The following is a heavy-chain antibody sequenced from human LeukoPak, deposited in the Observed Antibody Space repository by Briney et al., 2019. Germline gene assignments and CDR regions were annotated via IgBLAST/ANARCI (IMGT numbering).Heavy chain of an antibody. V-gene: IGHV4-30-2*01. CDR3: AREIRRKAFDI. CDR2: IYHSGST. D-gene: IGHD1-14*01. J-gene: IGHJ3*02. Sequence: SETLSLTCTVSGGSISSGGYYWSWIRQPPGKGLEWIGYIYHSGSTYYNPSLKSRVTISVDRSKNQFSLKLSSVTAADTAVYYCAREIRRKAFDIWGQGTMVTVSS. CDR1: GGSISSGGYY.